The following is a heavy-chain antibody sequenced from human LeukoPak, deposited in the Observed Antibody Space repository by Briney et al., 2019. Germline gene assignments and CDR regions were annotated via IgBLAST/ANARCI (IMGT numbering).Heavy chain of an antibody. Sequence: ASVKVSCKASGYTFTSYYMHWVRQAPGQGLEWMGIINPSGGSTSYAQKFQGRVTMTRDTSISTAYMELSRLRSDDTAVYYCARDLGAAVAVSDNWFDPWGQGTLVTVSS. D-gene: IGHD6-19*01. J-gene: IGHJ5*02. V-gene: IGHV1-46*01. CDR1: GYTFTSYY. CDR3: ARDLGAAVAVSDNWFDP. CDR2: INPSGGST.